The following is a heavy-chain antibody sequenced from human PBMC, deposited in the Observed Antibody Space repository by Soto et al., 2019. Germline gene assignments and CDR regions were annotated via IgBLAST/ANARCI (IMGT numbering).Heavy chain of an antibody. CDR3: TREPDYYDSSGYPDDAFDI. Sequence: PGGSLRLSCAASGFTFSSYAMSWVRQAPGKGLEWVGFIRSKAYGGTTEYAASVKGRFTISRDDSKSIAYLQMNSLKTEDTAVYYCTREPDYYDSSGYPDDAFDIWGQGTMVTVSS. V-gene: IGHV3-49*04. J-gene: IGHJ3*02. CDR1: GFTFSSYA. D-gene: IGHD3-22*01. CDR2: IRSKAYGGTT.